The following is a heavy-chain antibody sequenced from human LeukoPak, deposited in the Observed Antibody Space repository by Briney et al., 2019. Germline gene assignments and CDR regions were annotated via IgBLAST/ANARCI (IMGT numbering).Heavy chain of an antibody. V-gene: IGHV3-21*01. CDR1: SSYY. CDR3: ARDPTDSSGYYYGY. CDR2: ISSSSSYI. Sequence: SSYYWRWIRQAPGKGLEWVSSISSSSSYIYYADSVKGRFTISRDNAKNSLYLQMNSLRAEDTAVYYCARDPTDSSGYYYGYWGQGTLVTVSS. J-gene: IGHJ4*02. D-gene: IGHD3-22*01.